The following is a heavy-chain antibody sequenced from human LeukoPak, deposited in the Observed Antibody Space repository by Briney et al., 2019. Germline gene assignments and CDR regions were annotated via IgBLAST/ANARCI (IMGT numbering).Heavy chain of an antibody. J-gene: IGHJ3*02. D-gene: IGHD4-23*01. V-gene: IGHV3-74*01. CDR3: ARDQYGGNSNAFDI. CDR2: INSDGSSI. Sequence: PGGSLRLSCAASGFTFSTYWMTWVRQAPGKGLVWVSRINSDGSSINYADSVKGRFTISRDNAKNTLYLQMNSLRAEDTAMYYCARDQYGGNSNAFDIWGQGIMVSVSS. CDR1: GFTFSTYW.